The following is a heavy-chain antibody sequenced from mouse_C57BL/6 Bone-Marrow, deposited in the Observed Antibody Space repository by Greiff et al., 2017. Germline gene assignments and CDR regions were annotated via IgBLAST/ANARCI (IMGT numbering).Heavy chain of an antibody. Sequence: QVHVKQPGAELVKPGASVKLSCKASGYTFTSYWMHWVKQRPGQGLEWIGMIHPNSGSTNYNEKFKSKATLTVDKSSSTAYMQLSSLTSEDSAVYYCARDGYFAYWGQGTLVTVSA. CDR2: IHPNSGST. CDR1: GYTFTSYW. D-gene: IGHD2-3*01. CDR3: ARDGYFAY. J-gene: IGHJ3*01. V-gene: IGHV1-64*01.